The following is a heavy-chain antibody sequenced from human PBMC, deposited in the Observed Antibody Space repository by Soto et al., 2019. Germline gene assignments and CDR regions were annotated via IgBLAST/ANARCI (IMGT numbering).Heavy chain of an antibody. Sequence: QVQLQQWGAGLLKPSETLSLTCAVYGGSFSGYYWSWIRQPPGKGLEWIGEINHSGSTNYNPSLKSRVTISVDTSKNQFSLKLSSVTAADTAVYYCASSYCSSTSCSVGFDPWGQGTLVTVSS. CDR3: ASSYCSSTSCSVGFDP. D-gene: IGHD2-2*01. CDR2: INHSGST. J-gene: IGHJ5*02. CDR1: GGSFSGYY. V-gene: IGHV4-34*01.